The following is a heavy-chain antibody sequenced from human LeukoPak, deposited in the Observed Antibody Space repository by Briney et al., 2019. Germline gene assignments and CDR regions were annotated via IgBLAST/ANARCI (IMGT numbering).Heavy chain of an antibody. Sequence: GGSLRLPCAAPGFMFHGYAIHWVRQAPGKGLEWVSLISGDGGSTFYADSVKGRFTISRDNSKNSLYLQMNSLRSDDTALYYCARESESSGWYDYWGQGTLVTVSS. CDR1: GFMFHGYA. CDR2: ISGDGGST. J-gene: IGHJ4*02. CDR3: ARESESSGWYDY. D-gene: IGHD6-19*01. V-gene: IGHV3-43*02.